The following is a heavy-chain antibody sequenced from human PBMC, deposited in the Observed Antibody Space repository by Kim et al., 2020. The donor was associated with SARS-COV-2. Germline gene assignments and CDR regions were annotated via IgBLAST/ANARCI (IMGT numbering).Heavy chain of an antibody. J-gene: IGHJ6*03. V-gene: IGHV1-8*01. D-gene: IGHD2-2*01. CDR2: MNPNSGNT. CDR1: GYTFTSYD. Sequence: ASVKVSCKASGYTFTSYDINWVRQATGQGLEWMGWMNPNSGNTGYAQKFQGRVTMTRNTSISTAYRELSSLRSEDTAVSYCARGVVPAAILYYYYMDVWGKGTTVTVSS. CDR3: ARGVVPAAILYYYYMDV.